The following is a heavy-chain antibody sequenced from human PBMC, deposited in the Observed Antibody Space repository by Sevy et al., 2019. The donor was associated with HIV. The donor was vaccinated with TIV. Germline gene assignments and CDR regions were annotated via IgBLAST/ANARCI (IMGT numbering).Heavy chain of an antibody. D-gene: IGHD2-2*02. V-gene: IGHV3-7*01. CDR1: GFSLESYW. Sequence: GGSLRLSCVGFGFSLESYWMNWVRQAPGKGLEWVANIKHDGSEIYYVDSLKGRFTVSRDNDRNLVYLQMNNLRVADTALYYCVRAIQSEGSFWGQGTRVTVSS. CDR2: IKHDGSEI. J-gene: IGHJ4*02. CDR3: VRAIQSEGSF.